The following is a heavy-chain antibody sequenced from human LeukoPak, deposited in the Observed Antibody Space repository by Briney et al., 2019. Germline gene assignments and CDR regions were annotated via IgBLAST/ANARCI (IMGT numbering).Heavy chain of an antibody. CDR1: GGSISSYY. Sequence: PSETLSLTCTVSGGSISSYYWSWIRQPAGKGLEWIGRIYTSGSTYYNPSLKSRVTMSVDTSKNQFSLKLSSVTAADTAVYYCASSSGQYCSSTSCYPVYFDYWGQGTLVTVSS. J-gene: IGHJ4*02. CDR2: IYTSGST. CDR3: ASSSGQYCSSTSCYPVYFDY. V-gene: IGHV4-4*07. D-gene: IGHD2-2*01.